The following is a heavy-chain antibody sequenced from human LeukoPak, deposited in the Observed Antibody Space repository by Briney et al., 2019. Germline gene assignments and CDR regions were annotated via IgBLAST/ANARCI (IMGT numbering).Heavy chain of an antibody. Sequence: ASVKVSCKASGYTFTSYDINWVRQATGQGLEWMGWMNPNSGNTGYAQKFQGRVTMTRNTSINTAYMELSSLRSEDTAVYYCASMGYCSRTSCYYYYYMDVWGKGTTVTVSS. J-gene: IGHJ6*03. D-gene: IGHD2-2*01. CDR2: MNPNSGNT. V-gene: IGHV1-8*01. CDR3: ASMGYCSRTSCYYYYYMDV. CDR1: GYTFTSYD.